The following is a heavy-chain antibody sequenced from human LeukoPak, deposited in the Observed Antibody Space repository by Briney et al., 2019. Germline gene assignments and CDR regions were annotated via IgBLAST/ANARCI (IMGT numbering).Heavy chain of an antibody. CDR2: ITSSSSI. CDR1: GFTFNTYS. J-gene: IGHJ4*02. CDR3: ARDLGYDTVLGYYFDY. D-gene: IGHD5-12*01. Sequence: PGGSLRLSCAASGFTFNTYSMNWVRQAPGKGLEWVSYITSSSSIYYADSVKGRFTISRDNAKNSLYLQMNSLRAEDTAVYYCARDLGYDTVLGYYFDYWGQGTLVTVSS. V-gene: IGHV3-48*01.